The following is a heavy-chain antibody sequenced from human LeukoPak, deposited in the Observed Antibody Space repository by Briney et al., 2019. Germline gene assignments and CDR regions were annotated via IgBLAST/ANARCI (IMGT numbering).Heavy chain of an antibody. CDR3: ATDGAGFET. V-gene: IGHV3-11*01. J-gene: IGHJ5*02. Sequence: GSPRLSCAASGFTFNDYYMSGIRQAPGKGLEWLSYINIGGTNTHYADSVKGRFPISRENAKKSLYLEMNNLRAEDTAVYYCATDGAGFETWGQGVLVTVSS. CDR2: INIGGTNT. CDR1: GFTFNDYY.